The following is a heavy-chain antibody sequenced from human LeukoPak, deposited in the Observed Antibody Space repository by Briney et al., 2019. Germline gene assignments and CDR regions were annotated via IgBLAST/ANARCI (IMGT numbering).Heavy chain of an antibody. Sequence: SVKVSCKATGGTFSSYAISWVRQAPGQGLEWMGGIIPIFGTANYAQKFQGRVTITTDESTSTAYMELSSLRSEDTAVYYCARDFYDGSSWCLDYWGQGTLVTVSS. CDR3: ARDFYDGSSWCLDY. CDR1: GGTFSSYA. J-gene: IGHJ4*02. V-gene: IGHV1-69*05. CDR2: IIPIFGTA. D-gene: IGHD6-13*01.